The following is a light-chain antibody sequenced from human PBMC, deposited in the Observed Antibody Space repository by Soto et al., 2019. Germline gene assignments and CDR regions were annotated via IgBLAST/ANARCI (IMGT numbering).Light chain of an antibody. CDR1: QSVDKNF. J-gene: IGKJ4*01. CDR2: GAS. CDR3: QQYGSPPPT. Sequence: EIVLTQSPGTLSLSPGERATLSCRASQSVDKNFLAWYQQKPGQAPRLLINGASNGATGIPDRFSGRGSGTDFSLTLDSLEPEDFSVYFCQQYGSPPPTFRGGTKVAIK. V-gene: IGKV3-20*01.